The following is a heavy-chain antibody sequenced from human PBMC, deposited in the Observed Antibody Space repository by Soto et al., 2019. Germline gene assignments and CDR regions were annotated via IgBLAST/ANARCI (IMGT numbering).Heavy chain of an antibody. CDR1: GGTFSSYT. V-gene: IGHV1-69*02. Sequence: QGQLVQSGAEVKKPGSSVKVSCKASGGTFSSYTISWVRQAPGQGREWMGRIIPILGIANYAQKFQGRVTITADKSTSTAYMELSSLRSEDTAVYYCARPWGGNGDYAFDYYYGMDVWGQGTTVTVSS. D-gene: IGHD4-17*01. CDR2: IIPILGIA. CDR3: ARPWGGNGDYAFDYYYGMDV. J-gene: IGHJ6*02.